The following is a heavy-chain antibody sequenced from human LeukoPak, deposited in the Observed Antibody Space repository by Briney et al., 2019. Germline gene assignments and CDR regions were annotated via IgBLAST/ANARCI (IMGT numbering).Heavy chain of an antibody. Sequence: GGSLRLSCAASGFTFSYAMSSVRQAPGKGLEWISTIGFGDDSAYYADSVKGRFTISRDNSKNTLYLQVNSLRAEDTALYYCATSTVAKYDYWGQGTLVAVSS. V-gene: IGHV3-23*01. CDR1: GFTFSYA. D-gene: IGHD4-11*01. J-gene: IGHJ4*02. CDR2: IGFGDDSA. CDR3: ATSTVAKYDY.